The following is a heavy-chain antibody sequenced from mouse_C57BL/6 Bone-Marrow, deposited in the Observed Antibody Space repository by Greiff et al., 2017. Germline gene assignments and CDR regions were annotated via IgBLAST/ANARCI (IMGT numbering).Heavy chain of an antibody. D-gene: IGHD2-3*01. CDR1: GFTFSDYG. Sequence: EVMLVESGGGLVQPGGSLKLSCAASGFTFSDYGMAWVRQAPRKGPEWVAFISNLAYSIYYADNVTGRFTISRENAKNTLYLEMSSLRSEDTAMYYCARQGDGYLFAYWGQGTLVTVSA. CDR2: ISNLAYSI. J-gene: IGHJ3*01. V-gene: IGHV5-15*01. CDR3: ARQGDGYLFAY.